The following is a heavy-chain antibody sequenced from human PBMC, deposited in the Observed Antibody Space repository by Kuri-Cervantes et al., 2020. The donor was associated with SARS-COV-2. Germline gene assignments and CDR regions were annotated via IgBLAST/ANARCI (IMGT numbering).Heavy chain of an antibody. Sequence: GESLKISCAASGFTFSSYAMHWVRQAPGKGLEWVAVISYDGSNKYYADSVKGRFTISRDNSKNTLYLQMNSLRAEDTAVYYCAREPHYDLCFMGVWGQGTTVTVSS. CDR1: GFTFSSYA. CDR2: ISYDGSNK. V-gene: IGHV3-30-3*01. CDR3: AREPHYDLCFMGV. J-gene: IGHJ6*02. D-gene: IGHD3-3*01.